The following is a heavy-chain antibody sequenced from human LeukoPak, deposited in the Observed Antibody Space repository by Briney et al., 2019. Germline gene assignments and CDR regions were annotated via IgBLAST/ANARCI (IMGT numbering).Heavy chain of an antibody. V-gene: IGHV3-30*18. CDR2: ISYDGSNK. D-gene: IGHD6-25*01. CDR1: GFTLSSYG. Sequence: PGRSLRLSCAASGFTLSSYGMHWVRQAPGNGLEWVAVISYDGSNKYYADSVKGRFTISRDNSKNTLYLQMNSLRAEDTAVYYCAKSGQGMDVWGQGTTVTVSS. CDR3: AKSGQGMDV. J-gene: IGHJ6*02.